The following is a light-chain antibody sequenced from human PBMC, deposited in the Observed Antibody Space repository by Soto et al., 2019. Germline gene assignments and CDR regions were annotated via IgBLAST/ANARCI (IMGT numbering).Light chain of an antibody. J-gene: IGKJ1*01. CDR2: DAS. CDR1: QSVSNY. V-gene: IGKV3-11*01. Sequence: EIVLTQSPATLSLSPGERATLSCRASQSVSNYLAWYQQKPGQAPRLLIYDASNRATGIPARFTGSGSGTDFTLTISSLEPEDFAVYYCQQRSNWLSWTFGQGTKVEIK. CDR3: QQRSNWLSWT.